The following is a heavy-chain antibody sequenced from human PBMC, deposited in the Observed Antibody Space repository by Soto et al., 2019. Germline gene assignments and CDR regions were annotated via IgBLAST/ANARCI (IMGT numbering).Heavy chain of an antibody. CDR2: ISSSSSYI. Sequence: GGSLRLSCAASGFTFSSYSMNWVRQAPGKGLEWVSSISSSSSYIYYADSVKGRFTISRDNAKNSLYLQMNSLRAEDTAAYYCARGSSSWYYNWFDPWGQGTLVTVSS. J-gene: IGHJ5*02. V-gene: IGHV3-21*01. CDR3: ARGSSSWYYNWFDP. D-gene: IGHD6-13*01. CDR1: GFTFSSYS.